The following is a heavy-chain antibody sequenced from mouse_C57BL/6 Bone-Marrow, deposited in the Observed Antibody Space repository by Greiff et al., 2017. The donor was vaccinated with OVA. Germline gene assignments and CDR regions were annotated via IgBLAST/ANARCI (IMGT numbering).Heavy chain of an antibody. J-gene: IGHJ2*01. CDR1: GFNIKDDY. V-gene: IGHV14-4*01. Sequence: VQLKESGAELVRPGASVKLSCTASGFNIKDDYMHWVKQRPEQGLEWIGWIDPENGDTEYASKFQGKATITADTSSNTAYLQLSSLTSEDTAVYYCTTPYWTVDYWGQGTTLTVSS. CDR2: IDPENGDT. CDR3: TTPYWTVDY.